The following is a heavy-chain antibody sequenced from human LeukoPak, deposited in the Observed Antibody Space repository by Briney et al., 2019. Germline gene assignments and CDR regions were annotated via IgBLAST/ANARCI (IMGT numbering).Heavy chain of an antibody. Sequence: GGSLRLSCAASGFTFSTYAMSWVRQAPGQGLEWVSAISGSASSTYHADSVKGRFTVSRDNSKNTLYVQMNSLRAEDTAVYYCATDFVVVACKLFYFDFWGQGTLVTVSS. V-gene: IGHV3-23*01. CDR3: ATDFVVVACKLFYFDF. D-gene: IGHD2-21*01. CDR1: GFTFSTYA. CDR2: ISGSASST. J-gene: IGHJ4*02.